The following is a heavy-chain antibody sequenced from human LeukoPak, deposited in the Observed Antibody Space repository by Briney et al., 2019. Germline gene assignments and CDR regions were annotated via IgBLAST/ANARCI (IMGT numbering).Heavy chain of an antibody. D-gene: IGHD4-23*01. Sequence: ASVKVSCKASGYTFTSYAMNWVRQAPGQGLEWMGWINTNTGNPTYAQGFTGRFVFSLDTSVSTAYLQISSLKAEDTAVYYCAKQLTTVADHDAFDIWSQGTVVTVSS. CDR2: INTNTGNP. CDR1: GYTFTSYA. J-gene: IGHJ3*02. CDR3: AKQLTTVADHDAFDI. V-gene: IGHV7-4-1*02.